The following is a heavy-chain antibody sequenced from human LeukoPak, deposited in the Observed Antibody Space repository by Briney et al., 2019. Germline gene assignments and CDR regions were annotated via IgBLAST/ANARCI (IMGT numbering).Heavy chain of an antibody. CDR1: GFTFSSYS. Sequence: GGSLRLSCAASGFTFSSYSMNWVRQAPGKGLEWVSSISSSSSYIYYADSVKGRFTISRDNSKNTLYLQMGSLRAEDMAVYYCARRDEDFWSGYFLGVWGKGTTVTVSS. V-gene: IGHV3-21*01. D-gene: IGHD3-3*01. CDR2: ISSSSSYI. J-gene: IGHJ6*04. CDR3: ARRDEDFWSGYFLGV.